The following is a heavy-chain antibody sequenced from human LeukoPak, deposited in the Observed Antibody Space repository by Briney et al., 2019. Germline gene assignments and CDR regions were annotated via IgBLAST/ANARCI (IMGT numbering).Heavy chain of an antibody. Sequence: PGGSLRLSCAASGFTLSSNYMSWVREAPGKGLEWVSVIYIGGSTYYADSVKGRFTISRDNSKNTLYLKMNSLRAEDTAVYYCARRQDYYYGMDVWGQGTTVTVSS. CDR2: IYIGGST. CDR3: ARRQDYYYGMDV. V-gene: IGHV3-53*01. J-gene: IGHJ6*02. CDR1: GFTLSSNY.